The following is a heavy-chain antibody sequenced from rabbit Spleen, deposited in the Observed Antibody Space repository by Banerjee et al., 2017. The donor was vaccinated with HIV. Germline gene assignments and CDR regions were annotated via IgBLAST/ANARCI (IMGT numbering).Heavy chain of an antibody. CDR3: ARDTSSSFSSYGMDL. Sequence: QSLEESGGDLVKPGASLTLTCTASGFSFSSSYWMCWVRQAPGKGLEWIACIYAGSSGTTYYASWAKGRFTISKTSSTTVTLQMTRLTAADTATYFCARDTSSSFSSYGMDLWGQGTLVTVS. V-gene: IGHV1S40*01. CDR2: IYAGSSGTT. J-gene: IGHJ6*01. CDR1: GFSFSSSYW. D-gene: IGHD1-1*01.